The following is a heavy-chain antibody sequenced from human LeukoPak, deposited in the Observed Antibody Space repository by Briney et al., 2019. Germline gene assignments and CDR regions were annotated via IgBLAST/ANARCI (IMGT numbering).Heavy chain of an antibody. CDR3: ARDQRGISSGRYEKSYYGMDV. CDR1: GYTFTGSY. J-gene: IGHJ6*02. CDR2: INPNSGGT. V-gene: IGHV1-2*02. D-gene: IGHD6-19*01. Sequence: ASVKVSCKASGYTFTGSYMHWVRQAPGQGLEWMGWINPNSGGTNYAQKFQGRVTITRDTSISTAYMELSRLRSDDTAVYYCARDQRGISSGRYEKSYYGMDVWGQGTTVTVSS.